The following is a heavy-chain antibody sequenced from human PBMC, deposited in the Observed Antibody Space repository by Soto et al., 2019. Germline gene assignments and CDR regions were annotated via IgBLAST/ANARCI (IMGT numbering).Heavy chain of an antibody. CDR3: ARVGSRDAYGYVHDQ. J-gene: IGHJ6*01. V-gene: IGHV1-69*06. Sequence: QVQVVQSGADVKKPGSSVKISCKASGRIFSSFPTSWVRQVPGQGLEWMGGVISASGSVTYAPKFQGRVTMPAVNSAGIGYMELTSLTSEDTAIYYWARVGSRDAYGYVHDQWGPRTMVTVSS. D-gene: IGHD5-18*01. CDR1: GRIFSSFP. CDR2: VISASGSV.